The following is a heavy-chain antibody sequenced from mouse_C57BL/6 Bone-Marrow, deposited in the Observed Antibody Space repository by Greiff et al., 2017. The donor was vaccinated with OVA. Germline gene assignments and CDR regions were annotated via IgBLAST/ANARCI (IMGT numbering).Heavy chain of an antibody. CDR2: IDPEDGDT. CDR3: TVYDGYYEAY. CDR1: GFNITDYY. J-gene: IGHJ3*01. Sequence: EVQLQQSGAELVRPGASVKLSCTASGFNITDYYMHWVKQRPEQGLEWIGRIDPEDGDTDYAPKFQGRATMTADTSSNTAYLQLSSLTSEDTAVYYCTVYDGYYEAYWGQGTLVTVSA. V-gene: IGHV14-1*01. D-gene: IGHD2-3*01.